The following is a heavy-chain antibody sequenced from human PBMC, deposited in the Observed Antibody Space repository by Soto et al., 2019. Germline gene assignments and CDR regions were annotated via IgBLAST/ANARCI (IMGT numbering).Heavy chain of an antibody. CDR3: ARVYRETLNYYYYYGMDV. V-gene: IGHV4-34*01. J-gene: IGHJ6*02. CDR1: GGSFSGYY. CDR2: INHSGST. Sequence: SETLSLTCAVYGGSFSGYYWSWIRQPPGKGLEWIGEINHSGSTNYNPSLKSRVTISVDTSKNQFSLKLSSVTAADTAVYYCARVYRETLNYYYYYGMDVWGQGTTVTVSS.